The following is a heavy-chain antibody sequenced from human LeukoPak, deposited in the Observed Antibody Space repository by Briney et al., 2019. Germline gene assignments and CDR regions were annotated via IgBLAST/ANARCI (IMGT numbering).Heavy chain of an antibody. D-gene: IGHD4/OR15-4a*01. CDR3: ARHAPHENGDKRGFEQ. CDR2: IWYKGRT. J-gene: IGHJ4*02. V-gene: IGHV4-39*01. CDR1: GGPISSSSYY. Sequence: SETLSLTCSVSGGPISSSSYYWGWIRQTPGKGLDWLESIWYKGRTYYHPYLKHRVTIFLDTSKNQFALLLSSVRGPETAVYHCARHAPHENGDKRGFEQWGQGTLVTVSS.